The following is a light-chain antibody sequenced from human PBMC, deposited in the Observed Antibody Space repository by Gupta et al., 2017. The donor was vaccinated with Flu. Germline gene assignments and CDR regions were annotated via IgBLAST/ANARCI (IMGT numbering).Light chain of an antibody. J-gene: IGLJ1*01. CDR1: HSDVGGYQF. CDR3: SSYTDANTWV. CDR2: EVT. Sequence: QSALTQPASVSGSPGQSITISCSGTHSDVGGYQFVTWYQPHPGRAPKLLIYEVTKRPAAIADRFSGSKSGNTASLTISGLQPEDEADYFCSSYTDANTWVFGAGSRVTVL. V-gene: IGLV2-14*01.